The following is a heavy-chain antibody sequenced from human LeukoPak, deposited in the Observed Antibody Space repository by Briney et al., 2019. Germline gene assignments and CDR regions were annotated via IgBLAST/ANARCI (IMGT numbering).Heavy chain of an antibody. CDR3: ARPVYCSSTTCTGPFHI. J-gene: IGHJ3*02. CDR2: INDRGKT. V-gene: IGHV4-34*01. CDR1: GGSLSNYY. Sequence: PSETLPLTCAVYGGSLSNYYWSWLRQPPGKGLEWIGEINDRGKTIYNPSLKSRVTISIDTSKNQFSLKLTSGIAADTAMYYCARPVYCSSTTCTGPFHIWGQGTMVTVSS. D-gene: IGHD2-2*01.